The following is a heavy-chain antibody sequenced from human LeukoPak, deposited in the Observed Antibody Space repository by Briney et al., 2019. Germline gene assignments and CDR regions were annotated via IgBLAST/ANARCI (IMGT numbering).Heavy chain of an antibody. D-gene: IGHD2-8*01. Sequence: GGSLRLSCAASGFTFSSYSMNWVRQAPGKGLEWGSHISSSSSTIYYADSVKGRFTISRDNAKNSLYLQMNSLRAEDTAVYYCAGKYCTNGLCYKGYYYMDVWGKRTTVTVSS. CDR3: AGKYCTNGLCYKGYYYMDV. V-gene: IGHV3-48*01. CDR2: ISSSSSTI. J-gene: IGHJ6*03. CDR1: GFTFSSYS.